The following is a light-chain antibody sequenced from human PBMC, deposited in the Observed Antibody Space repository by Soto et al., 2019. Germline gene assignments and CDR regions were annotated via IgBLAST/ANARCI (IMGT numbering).Light chain of an antibody. Sequence: DIVMTQSPDSLAVSLGERATSNCKSSQSVLYRSNNKNYLAWYQQKPGQPPKLLIYWASTRESGVPDRFSGSGSGTDFTLTISSLQAEDVAVYYCQQYYTTPLTFGQGTKVDIK. CDR1: QSVLYRSNNKNY. J-gene: IGKJ1*01. V-gene: IGKV4-1*01. CDR2: WAS. CDR3: QQYYTTPLT.